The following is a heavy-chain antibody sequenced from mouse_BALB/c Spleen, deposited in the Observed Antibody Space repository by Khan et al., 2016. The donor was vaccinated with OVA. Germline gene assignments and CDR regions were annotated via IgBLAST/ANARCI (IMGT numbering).Heavy chain of an antibody. Sequence: EVQLKQSGAELVRPGASVKLSCKASGFTIKDYYMHWVKQRPEQGLEWIGWINPENGNTIYDAKFQGKASITADTSSNTAYLQISSLTSEDTAVYYCARNGNFYYWCQRTTLTIAS. D-gene: IGHD2-1*01. J-gene: IGHJ2*01. CDR2: INPENGNT. CDR3: ARNGNFYY. CDR1: GFTIKDYY. V-gene: IGHV14-1*02.